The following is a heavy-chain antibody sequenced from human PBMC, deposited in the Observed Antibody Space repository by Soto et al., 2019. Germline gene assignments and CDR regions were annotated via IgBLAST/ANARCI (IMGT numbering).Heavy chain of an antibody. CDR3: AKDREATVTRYHYYGMDV. D-gene: IGHD4-17*01. CDR1: GFTFSSYG. Sequence: SLRLSCAASGFTFSSYGMNWVRQAPGKGLEWVAVISYDGSNKYYADSVKGRLTISRDNSKHTLYLQMNSLREDDTAVYFCAKDREATVTRYHYYGMDVWGQGTTVTVSS. J-gene: IGHJ6*02. V-gene: IGHV3-30*18. CDR2: ISYDGSNK.